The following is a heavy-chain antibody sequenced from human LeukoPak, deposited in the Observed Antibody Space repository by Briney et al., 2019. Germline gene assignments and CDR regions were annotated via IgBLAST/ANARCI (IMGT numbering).Heavy chain of an antibody. CDR2: ISAYNGNT. V-gene: IGHV1-18*01. Sequence: ASVKVSCRASGYTFTKYGISWVRQAPGQGLEWMGWISAYNGNTNYAQKFQGRVTITADESTSTAYMELSSLRSEDTAVYYCARARSGLTIYDAFDIWGQGTMVTVSS. D-gene: IGHD3-10*01. CDR1: GYTFTKYG. CDR3: ARARSGLTIYDAFDI. J-gene: IGHJ3*02.